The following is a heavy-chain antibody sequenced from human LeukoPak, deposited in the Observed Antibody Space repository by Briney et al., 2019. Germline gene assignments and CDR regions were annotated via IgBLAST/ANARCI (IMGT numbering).Heavy chain of an antibody. Sequence: SGGSLRLSCAASGFTFSSYSMNWVRQAPGKGLEWVSSISSSSSSYIYYADSVKGRFTISRDNAKNSLYLQMNSLRAEDTAVYYCARDYYDSSGYYLEYYYYMDVWGKGTTVTISS. CDR2: ISSSSSSYI. CDR3: ARDYYDSSGYYLEYYYYMDV. CDR1: GFTFSSYS. V-gene: IGHV3-21*01. J-gene: IGHJ6*03. D-gene: IGHD3-22*01.